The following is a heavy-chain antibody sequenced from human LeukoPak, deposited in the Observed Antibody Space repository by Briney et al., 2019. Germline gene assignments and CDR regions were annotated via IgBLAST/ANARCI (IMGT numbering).Heavy chain of an antibody. Sequence: PGGSLRLSCAASGFTFSSYWMSWVRQPPGKGLEWIGSIYYSGSTYYNPSLKSRVTISVDTSKNQFSLKLSSVTAADTAVYYCARRPRIAARPKNYYGMDVWGQGTTVTVSS. CDR3: ARRPRIAARPKNYYGMDV. V-gene: IGHV4-39*01. D-gene: IGHD6-6*01. CDR1: GFTFSSYW. CDR2: IYYSGST. J-gene: IGHJ6*02.